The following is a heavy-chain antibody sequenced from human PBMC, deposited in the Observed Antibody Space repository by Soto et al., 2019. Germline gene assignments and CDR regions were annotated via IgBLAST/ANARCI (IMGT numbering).Heavy chain of an antibody. Sequence: SETLSLTCTVSGGSISSYYWSWIRQPPGKGLEWIGYIYYSGSPNYNPSLKSRVTISVDTSKNQFSLKLSSVTAADTAVYYCARSTNGPWVGYYYYYGMDFWGQGTTVTVSS. CDR2: IYYSGSP. CDR1: GGSISSYY. V-gene: IGHV4-59*01. CDR3: ARSTNGPWVGYYYYYGMDF. J-gene: IGHJ6*02. D-gene: IGHD2-8*01.